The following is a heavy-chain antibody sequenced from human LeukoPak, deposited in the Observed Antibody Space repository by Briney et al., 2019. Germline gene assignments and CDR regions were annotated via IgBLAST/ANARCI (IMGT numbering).Heavy chain of an antibody. CDR1: GYTFTSYG. CDR2: ISAYNGNT. CDR3: ARGQTSGDP. Sequence: ASVKVSCKASGYTFTSYGISWVRQAPGQGLEWMGWISAYNGNTNYAQKLQGRVTMTRNTSISTAYMELSSLRSEDTAVYYCARGQTSGDPWGQGTLVTVSS. J-gene: IGHJ5*02. V-gene: IGHV1-18*01. D-gene: IGHD1-26*01.